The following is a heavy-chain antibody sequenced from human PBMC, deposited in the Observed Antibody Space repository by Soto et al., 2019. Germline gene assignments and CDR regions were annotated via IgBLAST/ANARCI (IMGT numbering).Heavy chain of an antibody. Sequence: SETLSLTCTVSGGSISSSSYYWGWIRQPPGKGLEWIGYIYYSGSTYYNPSLKSRVTISVDTSKSQFSLKLSSVTAADTAVYYCARDCSGGSCYTPEGLYYGMDVWGQGTTVTVSS. D-gene: IGHD2-15*01. CDR2: IYYSGST. CDR1: GGSISSSSYY. CDR3: ARDCSGGSCYTPEGLYYGMDV. J-gene: IGHJ6*02. V-gene: IGHV4-30-4*08.